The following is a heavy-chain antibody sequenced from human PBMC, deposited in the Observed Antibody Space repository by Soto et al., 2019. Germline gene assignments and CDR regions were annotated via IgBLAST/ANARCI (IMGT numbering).Heavy chain of an antibody. J-gene: IGHJ4*02. V-gene: IGHV3-48*02. D-gene: IGHD3-22*01. CDR3: PTSNGHMNH. CDR1: GFAFSVSG. CDR2: ITGSSDRI. Sequence: EVQLVESGGGWVQPGGSLRLSCAASGFAFSVSGMNWVRQAPGKGLDWVSYITGSSDRILFADSVKGRFTVSRDNAKNSLYLQMNSLGDEDTGIYYCPTSNGHMNHWGQGTLVSVSS.